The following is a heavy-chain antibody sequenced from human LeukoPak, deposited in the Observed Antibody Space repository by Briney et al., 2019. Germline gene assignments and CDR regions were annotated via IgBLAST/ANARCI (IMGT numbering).Heavy chain of an antibody. CDR2: ISGSGGST. Sequence: GGSLRLSCAASGFTFSSYAMSWVRQAPGKGLEWVSAISGSGGSTYYADSVKGRFTISRDNSKDTLYLQMNSLRAEDTAVYYCAKDHSELLLWFGEFFGEIDYWGQGTLVTVSS. CDR3: AKDHSELLLWFGEFFGEIDY. J-gene: IGHJ4*02. D-gene: IGHD3-10*01. V-gene: IGHV3-23*01. CDR1: GFTFSSYA.